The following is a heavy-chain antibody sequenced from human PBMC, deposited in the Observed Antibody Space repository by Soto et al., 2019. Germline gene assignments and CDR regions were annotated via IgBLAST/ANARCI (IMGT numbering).Heavy chain of an antibody. Sequence: QVQLVQSGAEVKKPGSSVKVSCKASGGTFSSYAISWVRQAPGQGLEWMGGSIPSFGTANYAQKFQGRGTLTADESTSTAYMELSSLRSEDTAVYYCARSGSPSSKFLEWLSITPGWFDPWGQGTLVTVSS. D-gene: IGHD3-3*01. CDR1: GGTFSSYA. CDR2: SIPSFGTA. V-gene: IGHV1-69*01. CDR3: ARSGSPSSKFLEWLSITPGWFDP. J-gene: IGHJ5*02.